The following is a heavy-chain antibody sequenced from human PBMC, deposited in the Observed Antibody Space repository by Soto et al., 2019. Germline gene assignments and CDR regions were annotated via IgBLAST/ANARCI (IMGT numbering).Heavy chain of an antibody. CDR3: ARDGYDGSGSPYPAY. J-gene: IGHJ4*02. Sequence: SETLSLTCSVSGGSMSEYFWSWIRQSPGKGLEWIGYIYYLGSTDCNPSLKSRVTISVDTSKRQFSLRLTSVTAADTAVYYCARDGYDGSGSPYPAYWGPGTQVTVSS. V-gene: IGHV4-59*01. CDR1: GGSMSEYF. D-gene: IGHD3-10*01. CDR2: IYYLGST.